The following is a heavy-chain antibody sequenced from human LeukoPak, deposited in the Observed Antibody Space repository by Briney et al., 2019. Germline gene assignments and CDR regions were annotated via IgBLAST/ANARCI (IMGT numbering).Heavy chain of an antibody. CDR2: ISSNGGST. CDR1: GFTFSSYA. J-gene: IGHJ4*02. V-gene: IGHV3-64*01. CDR3: ARAYYYDTSATPDY. Sequence: GGSLRLSCAASGFTFSSYAMHWVRQAPGKGLEYVSAISSNGGSTYYANSVKGRFTISRDNSKNTLYLQMGSLRAEDMAVYYCARAYYYDTSATPDYWGQGTLVTVSS. D-gene: IGHD3-22*01.